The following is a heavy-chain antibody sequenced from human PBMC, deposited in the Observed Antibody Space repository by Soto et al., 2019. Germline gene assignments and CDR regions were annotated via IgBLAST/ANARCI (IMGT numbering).Heavy chain of an antibody. Sequence: ASVKVSCKASGGTFSSYAISWVRQAPGQGLEWMGGIIPIFGTANYAQKFQGRVTITADESTSTAYMELSSLRSEDTAVYYCAIQANWNDVWAPKMNKGNWFDPWGQGTLVTVSS. D-gene: IGHD1-1*01. CDR3: AIQANWNDVWAPKMNKGNWFDP. V-gene: IGHV1-69*13. J-gene: IGHJ5*02. CDR2: IIPIFGTA. CDR1: GGTFSSYA.